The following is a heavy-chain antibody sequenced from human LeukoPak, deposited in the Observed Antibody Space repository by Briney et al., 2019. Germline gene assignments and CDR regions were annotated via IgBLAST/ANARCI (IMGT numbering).Heavy chain of an antibody. V-gene: IGHV3-30*02. D-gene: IGHD1-1*01. J-gene: IGHJ4*02. CDR1: GFTFSSYG. Sequence: PGGSLRLSCAASGFTFSSYGMHWVRQAPGKGLEWVAFIRYDGSNKYYADSVKGRFTISRDNSKNTLYLQMNSLRAEDTAVYYCARARNWNGAYYFDYWGQGTLVTVSS. CDR3: ARARNWNGAYYFDY. CDR2: IRYDGSNK.